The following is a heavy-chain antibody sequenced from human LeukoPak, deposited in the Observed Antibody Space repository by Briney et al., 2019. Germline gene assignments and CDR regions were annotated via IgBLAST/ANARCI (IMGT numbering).Heavy chain of an antibody. CDR3: ARGGFYHDGSGYLYFDY. D-gene: IGHD3-22*01. J-gene: IGHJ4*02. CDR2: ISSSGSNI. CDR1: GFTFSFYS. Sequence: PGGSLRLSCAASGFTFSFYSMNWVRQAPGKGLEWVSSISSSGSNIYYADSVKGRFTISRDNAKNSLYLQMNSLRAEDTAVYYCARGGFYHDGSGYLYFDYWGQGTLVTASS. V-gene: IGHV3-21*01.